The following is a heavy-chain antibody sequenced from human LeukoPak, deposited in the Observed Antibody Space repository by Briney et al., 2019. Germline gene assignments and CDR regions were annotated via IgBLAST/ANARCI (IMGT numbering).Heavy chain of an antibody. Sequence: SETLSLTCTDSGGSISSYYWSWIRQPPGKGLEWIGYIYYSGSTNYNPSLKSRVTISVDTSKNQFSLKLSSVTAADTAVYYCARGVGVPVPYYFDYWGQGTLVTVSS. CDR3: ARGVGVPVPYYFDY. CDR2: IYYSGST. D-gene: IGHD1-1*01. J-gene: IGHJ4*02. V-gene: IGHV4-59*01. CDR1: GGSISSYY.